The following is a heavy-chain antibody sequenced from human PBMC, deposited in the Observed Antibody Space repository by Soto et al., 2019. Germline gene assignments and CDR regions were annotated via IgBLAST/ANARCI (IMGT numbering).Heavy chain of an antibody. CDR1: GGSINSGGYS. D-gene: IGHD3-10*01. Sequence: QLQLQESGSGLVKPSQKLSLTCTVSGGSINSGGYSWSWIRQPPGKGLEWIGYIYRSGSAYYSPSHQNRVTISVDTSKNPFSLNLTSVTAADTAVYYCDVSGRGGLDVWGQGTTVTVSS. CDR2: IYRSGSA. J-gene: IGHJ6*02. CDR3: DVSGRGGLDV. V-gene: IGHV4-30-2*01.